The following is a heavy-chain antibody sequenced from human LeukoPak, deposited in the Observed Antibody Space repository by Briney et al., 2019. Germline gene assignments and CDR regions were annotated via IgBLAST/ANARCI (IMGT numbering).Heavy chain of an antibody. J-gene: IGHJ5*02. CDR3: ARDRAHCSSTSCYREAGWFDP. CDR2: ISSSSSYI. D-gene: IGHD2-2*02. Sequence: GGSLRLSCAASGFTFSSYSMNRVRQAPGKGLEWVSSISSSSSYIYYADSVKGRFTISRDNAKNSLYLQMNSLRAEDTAVYYCARDRAHCSSTSCYREAGWFDPWGQGTLVTVSS. V-gene: IGHV3-21*01. CDR1: GFTFSSYS.